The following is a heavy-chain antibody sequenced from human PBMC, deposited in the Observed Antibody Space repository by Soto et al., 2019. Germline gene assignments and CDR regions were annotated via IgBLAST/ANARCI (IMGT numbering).Heavy chain of an antibody. CDR1: GGTFSAFG. V-gene: IGHV1-69*13. J-gene: IGHJ4*02. CDR3: AKSAPMDAGDKYYYDF. Sequence: SVKVSCEASGGTFSAFGISWVRQAPGQGLEWMGGIIPFFGTARYSQKFEDRITITADESTNTVYMDMRSLTSEDTAIYYCAKSAPMDAGDKYYYDFWGQGALVTVSS. D-gene: IGHD4-17*01. CDR2: IIPFFGTA.